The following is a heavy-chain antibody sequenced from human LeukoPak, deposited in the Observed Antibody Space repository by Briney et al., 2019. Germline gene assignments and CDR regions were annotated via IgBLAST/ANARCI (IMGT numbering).Heavy chain of an antibody. V-gene: IGHV1-18*01. J-gene: IGHJ4*02. Sequence: GASVKVSCKASGYTFTSYGISWVRQAPGQGLEWMGWISAYNGNTNYAQKLQGRVTMTTDTSTSTAYMELRSLRSDDTAVYYCARDSTPARVVVISDYWGQGTLVTVSS. D-gene: IGHD3-22*01. CDR3: ARDSTPARVVVISDY. CDR1: GYTFTSYG. CDR2: ISAYNGNT.